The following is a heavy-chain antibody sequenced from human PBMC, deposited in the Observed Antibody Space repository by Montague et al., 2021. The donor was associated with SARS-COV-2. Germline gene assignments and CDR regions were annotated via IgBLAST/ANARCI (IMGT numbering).Heavy chain of an antibody. CDR2: IHHTGGS. Sequence: SETLSLTCAVSGASLASGYWWSWVCHSPGKGLVWFAEIHHTGGSNYNPSLVSRVTIFLVHSTNHLTLALRSVTAAATAIYYCAGHPVWQQLCTWGQGTLVTVSA. J-gene: IGHJ5*02. D-gene: IGHD1-1*01. CDR3: AGHPVWQQLCT. CDR1: GASLASGYW. V-gene: IGHV4-4*02.